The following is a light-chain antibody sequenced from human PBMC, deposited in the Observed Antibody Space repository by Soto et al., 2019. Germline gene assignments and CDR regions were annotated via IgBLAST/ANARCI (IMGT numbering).Light chain of an antibody. J-gene: IGKJ3*01. CDR2: AAS. CDR3: QKYNFAPFT. V-gene: IGKV1-27*01. CDR1: QDIRNY. Sequence: DIQLTQSPSSLSASVGDRVTLICRASQDIRNYLSWYQQKPGTAPKLLVYAASTLQSGVPSRFSGSGSATDFTLTINSLQPEDVATYFCQKYNFAPFTFGPGTKVEI.